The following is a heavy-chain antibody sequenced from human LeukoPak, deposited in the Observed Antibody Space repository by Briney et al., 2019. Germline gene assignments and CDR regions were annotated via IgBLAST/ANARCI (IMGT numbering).Heavy chain of an antibody. Sequence: SVKVSCKASGCTFSSYTISWVRQAPGQGLEWMGSIIPILGIANYAQKFQGRVTITAEKSTSTAYMELSSLRSEDTAVYYCARVAATYYAFDIWGQGTMVTVSS. J-gene: IGHJ3*02. CDR1: GCTFSSYT. CDR3: ARVAATYYAFDI. CDR2: IIPILGIA. D-gene: IGHD1-26*01. V-gene: IGHV1-69*02.